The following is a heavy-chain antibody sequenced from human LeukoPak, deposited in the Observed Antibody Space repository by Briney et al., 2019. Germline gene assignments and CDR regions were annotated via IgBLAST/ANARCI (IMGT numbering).Heavy chain of an antibody. Sequence: SETLSLTCTVSGGSISNNFWVWIRRPPGKGLEWIGYVHSSGSTKYSPSLNNRVTISVDTSKNQFSLKMNSVTAADTAVYYCARALDSSGRYSGGHIWGQGTMVTVSS. CDR3: ARALDSSGRYSGGHI. CDR1: GGSISNNF. J-gene: IGHJ3*02. D-gene: IGHD6-19*01. V-gene: IGHV4-59*01. CDR2: VHSSGST.